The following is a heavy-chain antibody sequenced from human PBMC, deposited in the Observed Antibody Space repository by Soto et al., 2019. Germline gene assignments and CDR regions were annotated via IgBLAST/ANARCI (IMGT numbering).Heavy chain of an antibody. V-gene: IGHV3-7*01. CDR3: ARDTIYGDYHFDD. D-gene: IGHD4-17*01. Sequence: GGSLRLSCAASGFTFSSYWMSWVRQAPGKGLEWVANIKQDGSEKYYVDSVKGRFTISRDNAKNSLYLQMNSLRAEDTAVYYCARDTIYGDYHFDDWGQGTLVTVSS. J-gene: IGHJ4*02. CDR1: GFTFSSYW. CDR2: IKQDGSEK.